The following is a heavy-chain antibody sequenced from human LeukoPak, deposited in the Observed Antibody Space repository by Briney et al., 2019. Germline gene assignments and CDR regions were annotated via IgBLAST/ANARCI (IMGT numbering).Heavy chain of an antibody. CDR1: GFTFGSYA. D-gene: IGHD3-10*01. CDR2: ISGSGGST. V-gene: IGHV3-23*01. Sequence: GGSLRLSCAASGFTFGSYAMNWVRQAPGKGLEWVSAISGSGGSTYYADSVKGRFTISRDNSKNTLYLQMNSLRGEDTAVYYCAKDPSGSFPNWFDPWGQGTLVTVSS. J-gene: IGHJ5*02. CDR3: AKDPSGSFPNWFDP.